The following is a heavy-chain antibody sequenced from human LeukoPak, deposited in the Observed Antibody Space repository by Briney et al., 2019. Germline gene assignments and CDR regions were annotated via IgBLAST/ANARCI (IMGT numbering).Heavy chain of an antibody. CDR2: MHHSGST. Sequence: SETLSLTCAVSGYSISSGYYWGWIRQPPGKGLEWIGSMHHSGSTYYNPSLKSRVTISVDTSKNQFSLKLSSVTAADTAVYYCARKDSSSWSFDYWGHGTLVAVSS. CDR1: GYSISSGYY. J-gene: IGHJ4*01. D-gene: IGHD6-13*01. V-gene: IGHV4-38-2*01. CDR3: ARKDSSSWSFDY.